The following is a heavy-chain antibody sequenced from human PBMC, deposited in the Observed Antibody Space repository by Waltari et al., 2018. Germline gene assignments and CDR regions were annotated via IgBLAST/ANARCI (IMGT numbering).Heavy chain of an antibody. CDR2: INPNSGGT. CDR3: AKGVPHLS. D-gene: IGHD3-10*01. V-gene: IGHV1-2*06. CDR1: GYTFNGSY. Sequence: QVQLVQSGAEVKKPGASVKVSCKASGYTFNGSYMHWVRQAPGQGLEWMGRINPNSGGTNYAQKFQGRVTMTRDNSKNTLYLQMNSLRAEDTAVYYCAKGVPHLSWGQGTLVTVSS. J-gene: IGHJ4*02.